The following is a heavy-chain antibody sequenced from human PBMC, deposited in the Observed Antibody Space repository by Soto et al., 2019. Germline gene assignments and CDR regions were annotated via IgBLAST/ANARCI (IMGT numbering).Heavy chain of an antibody. Sequence: GGSLRLSCAASGFTVSSNYMSWVRQAPGKGLEWVSVIYSGGSTYYADSVKGRFTISRDNSKNTLYLQMNSLRAEDTAVYYCARDEIVSRSFDYWGQGTLVTVSS. CDR3: ARDEIVSRSFDY. CDR2: IYSGGST. CDR1: GFTVSSNY. J-gene: IGHJ4*02. V-gene: IGHV3-53*01. D-gene: IGHD3-22*01.